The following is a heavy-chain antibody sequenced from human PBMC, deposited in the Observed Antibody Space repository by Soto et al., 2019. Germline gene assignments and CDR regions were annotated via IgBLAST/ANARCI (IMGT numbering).Heavy chain of an antibody. CDR1: GFTFSNYG. D-gene: IGHD1-1*01. CDR2: ISYDGTDK. V-gene: IGHV3-30*18. CDR3: AKGFGWNYLDY. J-gene: IGHJ4*02. Sequence: QPGASLRLSFEASGFTFSNYGLHRVRQAPGKGLEWVALISYDGTDKYYADSVNGRFTISRDNSKNTLYLQMNSLRTEDTAVYYCAKGFGWNYLDYWGQGT.